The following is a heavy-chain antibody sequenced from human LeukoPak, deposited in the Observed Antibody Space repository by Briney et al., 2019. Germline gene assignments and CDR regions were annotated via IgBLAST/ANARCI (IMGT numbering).Heavy chain of an antibody. D-gene: IGHD6-19*01. J-gene: IGHJ4*02. CDR2: IKHSGGST. CDR3: ARGSSGWYSVAY. Sequence: PGASVRVSCRASGYTFTSYYMHWVRQAPGQGLEWMGIIKHSGGSTSYAQKFQGRVTMTRYTSTSTVYMELSSLRSEDTAVYYCARGSSGWYSVAYWGQGTLVTVSS. V-gene: IGHV1-46*01. CDR1: GYTFTSYY.